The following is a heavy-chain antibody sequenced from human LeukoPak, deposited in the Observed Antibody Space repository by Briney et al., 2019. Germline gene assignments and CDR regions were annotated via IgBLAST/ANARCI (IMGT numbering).Heavy chain of an antibody. J-gene: IGHJ4*02. Sequence: GGSLRLSCAASVFTVSSNYMSWVRQAPGKGLGWFSVIYSAGGTYDADSVQGRFTISRDNSKHTLYLHMNSLRAEDTAVYYCARGIAGGYSYGLDYWGQGTLVTVSS. D-gene: IGHD5-18*01. CDR3: ARGIAGGYSYGLDY. V-gene: IGHV3-53*05. CDR2: IYSAGGT. CDR1: VFTVSSNY.